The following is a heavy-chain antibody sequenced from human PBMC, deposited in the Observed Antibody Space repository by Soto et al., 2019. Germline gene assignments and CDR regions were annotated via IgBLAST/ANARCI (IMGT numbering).Heavy chain of an antibody. CDR3: VRVVAIPGYPDN. CDR1: GATFSSYA. CDR2: IVPTVDTS. D-gene: IGHD5-12*01. V-gene: IGHV1-69*14. J-gene: IGHJ4*02. Sequence: QVQLVQSGAEVRQPASSVKVSCKTSGATFSSYAITWVRQAPGQGLEWMGGIVPTVDTSTYEQKFQGRVTITADKFSNKVYMELSSLRSDDTAVYYCVRVVAIPGYPDNWGQGTLVTVSS.